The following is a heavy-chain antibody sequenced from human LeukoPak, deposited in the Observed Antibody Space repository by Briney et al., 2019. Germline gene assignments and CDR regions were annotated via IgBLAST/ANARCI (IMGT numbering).Heavy chain of an antibody. V-gene: IGHV4-34*01. Sequence: SETLSLTCAVYSESFSSYFRTWFRQPPGKGLEWLGDINHSGTTYYNPSLKSRLTISVDTSKSQFSLRLNSVTAADTSVYYCAAYSSSWDDYWGQGTLVTVSS. CDR2: INHSGTT. CDR1: SESFSSYF. J-gene: IGHJ4*02. CDR3: AAYSSSWDDY. D-gene: IGHD6-13*01.